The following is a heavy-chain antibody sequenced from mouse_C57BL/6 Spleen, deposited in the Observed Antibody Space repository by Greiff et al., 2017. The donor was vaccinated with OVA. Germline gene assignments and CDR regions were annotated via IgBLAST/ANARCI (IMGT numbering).Heavy chain of an antibody. J-gene: IGHJ1*03. CDR3: ARPDGYSPYFDV. V-gene: IGHV1-42*01. CDR2: INPSTGGT. CDR1: GYSFTGYY. D-gene: IGHD2-3*01. Sequence: EVQLQQSGPELVKPGASVKISCKASGYSFTGYYMNWVKPSPDKSLEWIGEINPSTGGTTYNQKFKAKATLTVDKSSSTAYMQLKSLTSEDSAVYYCARPDGYSPYFDVWGTGTTVTVSS.